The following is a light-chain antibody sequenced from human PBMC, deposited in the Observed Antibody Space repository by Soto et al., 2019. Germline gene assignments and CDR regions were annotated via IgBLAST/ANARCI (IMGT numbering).Light chain of an antibody. CDR2: EAY. CDR1: QSISSW. J-gene: IGKJ2*01. CDR3: QQYNSYPYT. Sequence: DIQMTQSPSTLSASVGDRITITCRASQSISSWLAWYQQKPGKAPKLLIYEAYSLESGVPSRFSGSGSGTEFTLTISSLQPDDFATYYCQQYNSYPYTFGQGTKLEIK. V-gene: IGKV1-5*03.